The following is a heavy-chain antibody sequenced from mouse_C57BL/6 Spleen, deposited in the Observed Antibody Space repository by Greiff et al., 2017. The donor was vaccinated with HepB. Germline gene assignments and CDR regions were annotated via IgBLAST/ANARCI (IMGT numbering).Heavy chain of an antibody. CDR2: INYDGSST. CDR3: ARGEGYYDYDGGKFDY. CDR1: GFTFSDYY. J-gene: IGHJ2*01. D-gene: IGHD2-4*01. V-gene: IGHV5-16*01. Sequence: EVMLVESEGGLVQPGSSMKLSCTASGFTFSDYYMAWVRQVPEKGLEWVANINYDGSSTYYLDSLKSRFIISRDNAKNILYLQMSSLKSEDTATYYCARGEGYYDYDGGKFDYWGQGTTLTVSS.